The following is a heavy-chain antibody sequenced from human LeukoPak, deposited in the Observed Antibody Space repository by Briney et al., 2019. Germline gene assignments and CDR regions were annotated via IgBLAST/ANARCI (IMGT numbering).Heavy chain of an antibody. J-gene: IGHJ3*02. Sequence: PSETLSLTCTVSGGSISSSSYYWSWIRQPPGKGLEWIGEINHSGSTNYNPSLKSRVTISVDTSKNQFSLKLSSVTAADTAVYYCAGSTPDDAFDIWGQGTMVTVSS. CDR1: GGSISSSSYY. CDR2: INHSGST. D-gene: IGHD1-14*01. CDR3: AGSTPDDAFDI. V-gene: IGHV4-39*07.